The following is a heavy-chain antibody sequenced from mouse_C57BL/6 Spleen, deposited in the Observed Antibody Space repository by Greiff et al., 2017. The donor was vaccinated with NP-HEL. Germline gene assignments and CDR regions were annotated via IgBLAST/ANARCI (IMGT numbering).Heavy chain of an antibody. CDR3: ARRPLYYDYLFDY. V-gene: IGHV1-54*01. D-gene: IGHD2-4*01. CDR1: GYAFTNYL. Sequence: VQLQQSGAELVRPGTSVKVSCKASGYAFTNYLIEWVKQRPGQGLEWIGVINPGSGGTNYNEKFKGKATLTADKSSSTAYMQLSSLTSEDSAVYCCARRPLYYDYLFDYWGQGTTLTVSS. J-gene: IGHJ2*01. CDR2: INPGSGGT.